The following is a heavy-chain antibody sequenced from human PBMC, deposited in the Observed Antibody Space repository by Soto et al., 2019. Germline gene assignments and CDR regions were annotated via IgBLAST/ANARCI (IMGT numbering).Heavy chain of an antibody. CDR3: ARISGDLVFPMVYAIDY. CDR1: GGSISSSSYY. J-gene: IGHJ4*02. CDR2: IYYSGST. D-gene: IGHD2-8*01. Sequence: QLQLQESGPGLVKPSETLSLTCTVSGGSISSSSYYWGWIRQPPGKGLEWIGSIYYSGSTYYNPYLKSRVTISVDTSKNQFSLKLSSVTAADTAVYYCARISGDLVFPMVYAIDYWGQGTLVTVSS. V-gene: IGHV4-39*01.